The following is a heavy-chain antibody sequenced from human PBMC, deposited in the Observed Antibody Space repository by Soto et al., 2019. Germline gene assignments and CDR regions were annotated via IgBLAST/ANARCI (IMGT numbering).Heavy chain of an antibody. J-gene: IGHJ4*02. V-gene: IGHV3-23*01. CDR3: AKLSLGSTWHELFDY. CDR1: GFTFSSYA. Sequence: GGSLRLSCAASGFTFSSYAMSWVRQAPGKGLECVSSIRGNSDITYYADSVKGRFTISRDNSKNTLYLQMNSLRAEDTAVYYCAKLSLGSTWHELFDYWGQGTLVTVSS. CDR2: IRGNSDIT. D-gene: IGHD6-13*01.